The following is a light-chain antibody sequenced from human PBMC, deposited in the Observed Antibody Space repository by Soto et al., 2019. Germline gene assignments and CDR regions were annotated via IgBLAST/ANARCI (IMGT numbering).Light chain of an antibody. CDR2: EVS. CDR1: SSDVGGYNF. V-gene: IGLV2-8*01. J-gene: IGLJ2*01. Sequence: QSALTQPPSASGSPGQSVTISCTGTSSDVGGYNFVSWYQQHPGKAPKLMICEVSKRPSGVPDRFSGSKSGNAASLTVSGLQAEDEADYYCSSYAGSKNFVFGGGTKVTVL. CDR3: SSYAGSKNFV.